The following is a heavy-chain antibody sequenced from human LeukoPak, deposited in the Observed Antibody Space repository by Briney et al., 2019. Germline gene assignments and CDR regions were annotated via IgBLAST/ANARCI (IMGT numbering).Heavy chain of an antibody. J-gene: IGHJ4*02. CDR3: AIIYGADF. V-gene: IGHV4-59*01. Sequence: SETLSLTCTVSGGPISGYYLGWIRQSPGKGLEWIGYIYHTGSTKYNPSLKSRLTLSVDTSKNQFSLNLSSVTAADTAVYYCAIIYGADFWGQGTLVTVSS. D-gene: IGHD4-17*01. CDR1: GGPISGYY. CDR2: IYHTGST.